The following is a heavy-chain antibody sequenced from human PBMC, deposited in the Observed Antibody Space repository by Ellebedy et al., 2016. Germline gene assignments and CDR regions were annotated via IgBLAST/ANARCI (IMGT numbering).Heavy chain of an antibody. J-gene: IGHJ4*02. CDR1: GYTFISYH. V-gene: IGHV1-46*01. Sequence: ASVKVSCKASGYTFISYHVHWVRQAPGQGLEWMGLINPYDGSTNYAQRVQGRVSMTRDTSTNTVYMEVSSLRSEATAVYYCARRAYSSSWLPYFDNWGQGTLVTVSS. CDR3: ARRAYSSSWLPYFDN. CDR2: INPYDGST. D-gene: IGHD6-13*01.